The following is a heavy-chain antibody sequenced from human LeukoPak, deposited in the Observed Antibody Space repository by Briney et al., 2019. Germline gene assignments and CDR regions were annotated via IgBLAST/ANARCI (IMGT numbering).Heavy chain of an antibody. V-gene: IGHV1-69*05. CDR3: ARGRYYGSGSYIY. CDR2: IIPIFGTA. CDR1: GGTFSSYA. J-gene: IGHJ4*02. D-gene: IGHD3-10*01. Sequence: SVKVSCKASGGTFSSYAISWVRQAPGQGLDWMGRIIPIFGTANYAQKFQGRVTITTDESTSTAYMELSSLRSEDTAVYYCARGRYYGSGSYIYWGQGTLVTVSS.